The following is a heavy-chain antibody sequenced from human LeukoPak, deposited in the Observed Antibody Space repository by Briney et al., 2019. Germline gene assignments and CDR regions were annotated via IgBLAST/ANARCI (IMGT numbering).Heavy chain of an antibody. V-gene: IGHV1-2*02. CDR2: ISPNSGGT. Sequence: GASVKVSCKASGYTLIDYYMHWVRQAPGQGLEWIGWISPNSGGTKSVQKFQGRATMTRDTSITTVYMELSGLSFDDTAVYYCARGGGRYSVDYWGQGTLVTVSS. D-gene: IGHD1-26*01. J-gene: IGHJ4*02. CDR3: ARGGGRYSVDY. CDR1: GYTLIDYY.